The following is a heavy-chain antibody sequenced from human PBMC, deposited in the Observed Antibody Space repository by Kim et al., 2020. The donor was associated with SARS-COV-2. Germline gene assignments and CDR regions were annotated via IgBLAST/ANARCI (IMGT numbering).Heavy chain of an antibody. V-gene: IGHV3-73*01. J-gene: IGHJ4*02. CDR3: TRLNYGLDS. CDR1: GFTFSVSA. D-gene: IGHD3-10*01. Sequence: GGSLRLSCAASGFTFSVSAIHWVRQAPGKGLEWIGRIRTKTNRHTTTYAASVKGRFSISRDDSRNTAYLQMNSLKTEDTAVYYCTRLNYGLDSWGRGDLVTVSS. CDR2: IRTKTNRHTT.